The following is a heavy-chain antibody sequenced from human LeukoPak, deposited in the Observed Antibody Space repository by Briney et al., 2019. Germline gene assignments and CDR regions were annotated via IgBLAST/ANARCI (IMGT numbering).Heavy chain of an antibody. CDR2: VSGSGGGT. CDR3: AKDGQYCGTSSCLDELDY. Sequence: GGSLRLSCAASGFAFTNAWMSWVRQAPGKGLEWVSGVSGSGGGTFYADSVKGRFTISRDNSKDTLYLQMNSLRAEDTAVYYCAKDGQYCGTSSCLDELDYWGQGTLVTVSS. V-gene: IGHV3-23*01. J-gene: IGHJ4*02. CDR1: GFAFTNAW. D-gene: IGHD2-2*01.